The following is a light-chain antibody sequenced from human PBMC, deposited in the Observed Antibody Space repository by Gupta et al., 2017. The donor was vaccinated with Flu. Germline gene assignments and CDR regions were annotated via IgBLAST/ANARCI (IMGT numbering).Light chain of an antibody. V-gene: IGLV3-21*02. Sequence: NIAIGSVNWYSWYQRHAPVVVVHVVTDRPSGIPGRFSGSHSANTATLTISSVEAGDEADYACYFWDYHSDHPLYVFGTGTKVTVL. J-gene: IGLJ1*01. CDR2: VVT. CDR1: NIAIGS. CDR3: YFWDYHSDHPLYV.